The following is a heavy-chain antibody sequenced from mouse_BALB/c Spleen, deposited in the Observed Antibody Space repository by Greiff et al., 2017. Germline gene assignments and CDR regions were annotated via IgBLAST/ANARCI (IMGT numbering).Heavy chain of an antibody. Sequence: VQLQQSGAELVRPGTSVKVSCKASGYAFTNYLIEWVKQRPGQGLEWIGVINPGSGGTNYNEKFKGKATLTADKSSSTAYMQLSSLTSDDSAVYFCARSGYYGSSWYFDVWGAGTTVTVSS. CDR3: ARSGYYGSSWYFDV. CDR2: INPGSGGT. V-gene: IGHV1-54*01. J-gene: IGHJ1*01. D-gene: IGHD1-1*01. CDR1: GYAFTNYL.